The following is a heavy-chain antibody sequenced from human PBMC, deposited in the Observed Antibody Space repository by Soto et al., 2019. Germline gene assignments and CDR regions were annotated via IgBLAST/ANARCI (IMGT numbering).Heavy chain of an antibody. CDR1: GYTFTVYY. J-gene: IGHJ4*02. Sequence: QVQLLQSGAEVKKPGASVKVSCKASGYTFTVYYMHWVRQAPGQGLEWMGWINPNSGGTNYAQKFQGWVTMTRDTSISSAYIELSRLRSDDTAVYYCAILGGERGYCSGGSCTFDYWGQGTLVTVSS. D-gene: IGHD2-15*01. CDR2: INPNSGGT. V-gene: IGHV1-2*04. CDR3: AILGGERGYCSGGSCTFDY.